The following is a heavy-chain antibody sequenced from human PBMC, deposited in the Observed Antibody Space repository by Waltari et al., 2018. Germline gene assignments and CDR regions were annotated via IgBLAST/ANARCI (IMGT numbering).Heavy chain of an antibody. Sequence: QVRLRESGPGPVKPSETLSLTCAVSGASVARSAHYWGWIRPSPERGLEGIGPSYFTGTTHYNPSLRSRVTISADTSRDQFSLRVNSVTAADTAVYYCAGTDLHTKIAFDSWGQGTQVTVSA. CDR3: AGTDLHTKIAFDS. CDR1: GASVARSAHY. V-gene: IGHV4-39*01. CDR2: SYFTGTT. J-gene: IGHJ4*02. D-gene: IGHD2-21*01.